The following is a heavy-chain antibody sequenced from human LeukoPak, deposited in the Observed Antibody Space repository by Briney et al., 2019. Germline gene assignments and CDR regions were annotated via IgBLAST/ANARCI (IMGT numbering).Heavy chain of an antibody. CDR3: ARGGRERYSSGWTDAFDI. Sequence: ASVKVSCKASGYTFTSYYMHWVRQAPGQGLEWMGIINPSGGSTSYAQKFQGRVTMSRDTSTSTVYMELSSLSSEDTAVYYCARGGRERYSSGWTDAFDIWGQGTMVTVSS. V-gene: IGHV1-46*01. D-gene: IGHD6-19*01. CDR2: INPSGGST. J-gene: IGHJ3*02. CDR1: GYTFTSYY.